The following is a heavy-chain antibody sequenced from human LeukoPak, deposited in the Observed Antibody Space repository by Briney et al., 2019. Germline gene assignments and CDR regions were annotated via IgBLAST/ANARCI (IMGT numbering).Heavy chain of an antibody. CDR2: SSDTT. Sequence: PGGSLRLSCAASGFTFSSYAMSWVRQAPRKGLEWVSTSSDTTYYTDSVRGRFTISRDTSKNTLYLQMNSLGAADTAVYYCARSRGPGNHFFDYWGQGDLVTVSS. CDR1: GFTFSSYA. J-gene: IGHJ4*02. D-gene: IGHD4-23*01. V-gene: IGHV3-23*01. CDR3: ARSRGPGNHFFDY.